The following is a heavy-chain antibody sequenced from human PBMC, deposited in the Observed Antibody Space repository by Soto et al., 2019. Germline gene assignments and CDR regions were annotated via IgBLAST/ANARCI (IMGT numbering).Heavy chain of an antibody. Sequence: ASVKVSCKASGYTFTSYDINWVRQATGQGLEWMGWMNPNSGNTGYAQKFQGRVTMTRNTSISTAYMELSSLRSEDTAVYYCAKDGRYSYGLFDYWGQGTLVTVSS. CDR3: AKDGRYSYGLFDY. V-gene: IGHV1-8*01. CDR1: GYTFTSYD. J-gene: IGHJ4*02. CDR2: MNPNSGNT. D-gene: IGHD5-18*01.